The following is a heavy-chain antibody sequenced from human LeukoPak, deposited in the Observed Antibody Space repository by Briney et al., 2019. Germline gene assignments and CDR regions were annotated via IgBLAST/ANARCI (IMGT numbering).Heavy chain of an antibody. CDR2: ILYNENT. J-gene: IGHJ4*02. V-gene: IGHV4-39*01. CDR1: GGSISSSSYY. CDR3: RGYSAGYLLDY. Sequence: SETLSLTCSASGGSISSSSYYWGWIRQSPGKGLEYIGSILYNENTYYNPSLKSRVIISIDTSKNQFSLKLSSVTAADAAVYYCRGYSAGYLLDYWGQGTLVTVSS. D-gene: IGHD5-18*01.